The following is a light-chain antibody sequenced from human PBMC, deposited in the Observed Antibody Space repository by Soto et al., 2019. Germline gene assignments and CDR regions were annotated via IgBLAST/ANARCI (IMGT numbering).Light chain of an antibody. J-gene: IGKJ4*01. V-gene: IGKV1-39*01. CDR3: QQSYSTPRT. CDR1: QSISSY. CDR2: AAS. Sequence: DIQMTQSPSSLSASVGDRVTITCRASQSISSYLNWYQQKPGKAPKLLIYAASSLQSGVPSRFSGSGSGTDFPLTITSLKPEDFATYYCQQSYSTPRTFGGGTKVEIK.